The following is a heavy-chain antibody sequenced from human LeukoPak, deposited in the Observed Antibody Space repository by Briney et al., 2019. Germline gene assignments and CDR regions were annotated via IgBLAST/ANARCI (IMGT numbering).Heavy chain of an antibody. V-gene: IGHV3-23*01. D-gene: IGHD3-10*01. J-gene: IGHJ4*02. CDR1: GFTFSSYA. Sequence: GGSLRLSCAASGFTFSSYAMSWVRQAPGKGLEWVSAISGSGGSTYYADSVKGRFTISRDNSKNTLYLQMNSLRAEDTAVYYCATSRVVRGVIDYWGQGTLVTVSS. CDR2: ISGSGGST. CDR3: ATSRVVRGVIDY.